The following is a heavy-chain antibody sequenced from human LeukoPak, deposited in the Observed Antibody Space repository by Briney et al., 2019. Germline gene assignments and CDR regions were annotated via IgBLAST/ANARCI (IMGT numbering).Heavy chain of an antibody. Sequence: SETLSLTCAVYGGSFSGYYWSWIRQPPGKGLEWIGEINHSGSTNYNPSLKSRVTISVDTSKNQFSLKLSSVTAADTAVYYCARERGSGSYYRYYYYYMDVWGKGTTVTVSS. V-gene: IGHV4-34*01. CDR3: ARERGSGSYYRYYYYYMDV. CDR2: INHSGST. CDR1: GGSFSGYY. D-gene: IGHD3-10*01. J-gene: IGHJ6*03.